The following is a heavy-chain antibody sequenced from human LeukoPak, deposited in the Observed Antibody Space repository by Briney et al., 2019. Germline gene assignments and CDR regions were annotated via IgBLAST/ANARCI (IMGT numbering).Heavy chain of an antibody. V-gene: IGHV4-59*01. D-gene: IGHD3-3*01. CDR3: ARDYDSFHYMDV. J-gene: IGHJ6*03. CDR2: IYYSGST. Sequence: SETLSLTCTVSGGSISSYYWSWIRQPPGKGLEWIGYIYYSGSTNYNPSLKSRVTISVDTSKNQFSLKLSSVTAADTAVYYCARDYDSFHYMDVWGKGTTVTVSS. CDR1: GGSISSYY.